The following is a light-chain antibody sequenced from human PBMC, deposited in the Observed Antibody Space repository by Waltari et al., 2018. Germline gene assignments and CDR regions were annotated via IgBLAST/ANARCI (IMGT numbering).Light chain of an antibody. Sequence: EIVLTQSPATLSLSPGERATPSCRASQSVNTYLVWYQQKPGQAPRLLIYNAYYRATGVPARFSGSGSGTDFTLTISSLAPEDFAVYYCQQRSNWTPYTFGQGTKLQIK. V-gene: IGKV3-11*01. CDR3: QQRSNWTPYT. J-gene: IGKJ2*01. CDR2: NAY. CDR1: QSVNTY.